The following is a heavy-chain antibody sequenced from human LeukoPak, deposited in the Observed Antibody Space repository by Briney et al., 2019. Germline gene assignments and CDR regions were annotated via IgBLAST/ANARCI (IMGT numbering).Heavy chain of an antibody. CDR2: IHVSGST. CDR1: GGSISGYY. J-gene: IGHJ4*02. D-gene: IGHD6-6*01. V-gene: IGHV4-4*07. Sequence: SETLSLTCTVSGGSISGYYWSWIRQPAGKGLEWVGLIHVSGSTSYNPSPKSRVTMSVDTSKNQFSLKMSSVTAADTAVYYCARASSFDYWGQGTLVTVSS. CDR3: ARASSFDY.